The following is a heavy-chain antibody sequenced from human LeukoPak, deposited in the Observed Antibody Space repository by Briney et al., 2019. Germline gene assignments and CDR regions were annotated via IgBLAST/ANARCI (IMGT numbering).Heavy chain of an antibody. V-gene: IGHV4-39*01. CDR3: ARHQLPYSSGWFDY. D-gene: IGHD6-19*01. CDR2: IDCSGST. Sequence: SESLSLTCTVSGDSISSSSYYWGWIRQPPGKGLEWIGSIDCSGSTYYNPSLKSRVTISVDTSKNQLPLKLRSVTGADTAVYYCARHQLPYSSGWFDYWGQGTLVTVSS. J-gene: IGHJ4*02. CDR1: GDSISSSSYY.